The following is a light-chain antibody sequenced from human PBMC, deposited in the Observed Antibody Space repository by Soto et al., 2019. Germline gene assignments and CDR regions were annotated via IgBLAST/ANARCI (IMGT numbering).Light chain of an antibody. CDR3: QQYNNWPGT. CDR2: GAS. Sequence: EIVMTQVPATPSVSPGERAPLPCRASQSVNSKVALYQQKPGQAPRLLIYGASTSATGSPARFSGSGSGTEFTLPISCLESEEFAVYDCQQYNNWPGTFGQGSKGDIK. J-gene: IGKJ1*01. V-gene: IGKV3-15*01. CDR1: QSVNSK.